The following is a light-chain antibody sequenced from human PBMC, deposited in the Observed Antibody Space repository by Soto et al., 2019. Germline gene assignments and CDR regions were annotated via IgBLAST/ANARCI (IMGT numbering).Light chain of an antibody. J-gene: IGLJ2*01. CDR1: SSNIGAGYE. CDR2: GDT. V-gene: IGLV1-40*01. CDR3: QSYDLSAYVV. Sequence: QTVVTQPPSVSGAPGQRVTIPCTGSSSNIGAGYEVHWYQQLPGTAPKLLIFGDTNRPSGVPDRFSGSKSGTSASLAITGLQAEDEADYYCQSYDLSAYVVFGGGTKLTVL.